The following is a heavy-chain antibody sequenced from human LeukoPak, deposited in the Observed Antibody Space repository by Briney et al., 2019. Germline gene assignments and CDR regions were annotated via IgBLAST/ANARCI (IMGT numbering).Heavy chain of an antibody. CDR3: ARVPTMIVVDQTRGSYFDC. Sequence: GGSLRLSCAASGFTFSSYWMSWVRQAPGKGLEWVANIKQDGSEKYYVDSVKGRFTISRDNAKNTLNLQMNSLRAEGTAVYYCARVPTMIVVDQTRGSYFDCWGQGTLVTVSS. CDR1: GFTFSSYW. D-gene: IGHD3-22*01. J-gene: IGHJ4*02. CDR2: IKQDGSEK. V-gene: IGHV3-7*01.